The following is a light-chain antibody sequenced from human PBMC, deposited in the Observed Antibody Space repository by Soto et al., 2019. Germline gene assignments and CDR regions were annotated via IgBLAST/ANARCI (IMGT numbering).Light chain of an antibody. V-gene: IGKV1-39*01. Sequence: DIQMTQSPSSLSASVGDRVTLTCRASQSISTYLNWYQQIPGKVPKLLIYGAASLQRGVPLRFSGTGSGTEFTLSISNLQPEDFATYSCQQSYSNPYTFGQGTKLEIK. CDR2: GAA. CDR1: QSISTY. J-gene: IGKJ2*01. CDR3: QQSYSNPYT.